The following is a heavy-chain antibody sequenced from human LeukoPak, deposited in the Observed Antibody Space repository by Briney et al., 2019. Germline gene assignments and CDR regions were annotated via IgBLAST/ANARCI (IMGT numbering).Heavy chain of an antibody. CDR1: GFTFSSYS. CDR3: TREDHSNYNY. J-gene: IGHJ4*02. D-gene: IGHD4-11*01. V-gene: IGHV3-48*04. CDR2: ISSSSSTI. Sequence: PGGSLRLSCAASGFTFSSYSMNRVRQAPGKGLEWVSYISSSSSTIYYADSVKGRFTISRDNAKNSLYLQMNSLRAEDTAVYYCTREDHSNYNYWGQGTLVTVSS.